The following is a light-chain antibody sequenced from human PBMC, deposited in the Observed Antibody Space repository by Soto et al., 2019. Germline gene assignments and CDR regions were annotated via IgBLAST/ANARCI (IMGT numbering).Light chain of an antibody. V-gene: IGLV1-51*01. Sequence: QSVLTQPPSVSAAPRQKVAISCSGSSSNIGNNYVSWFHRVPGSAPKLLIYDNNERPSGIPDRFSGSKSGTSATLDITGLQTGDEGDYYCGTWDSRLRVVVFGGGTNPTVL. CDR3: GTWDSRLRVVV. CDR1: SSNIGNNY. CDR2: DNN. J-gene: IGLJ2*01.